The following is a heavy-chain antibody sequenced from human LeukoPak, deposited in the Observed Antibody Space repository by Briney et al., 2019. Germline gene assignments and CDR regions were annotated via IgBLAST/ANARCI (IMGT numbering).Heavy chain of an antibody. J-gene: IGHJ4*02. D-gene: IGHD3-10*01. Sequence: SETLSLTCTVSGGSISSSSYYWGWIRQPPGKGLEWIVSIYYSGGTYYNPSLKSRVTISVDTSKNQFSLKLSSVTAADTAVYYCARQYYYGSGSYPDFDYWGQGTLVTVSS. V-gene: IGHV4-39*01. CDR1: GGSISSSSYY. CDR3: ARQYYYGSGSYPDFDY. CDR2: IYYSGGT.